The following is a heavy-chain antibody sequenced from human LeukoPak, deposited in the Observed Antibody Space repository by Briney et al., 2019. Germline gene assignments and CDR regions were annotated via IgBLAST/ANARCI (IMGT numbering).Heavy chain of an antibody. CDR1: GFTFSDYY. V-gene: IGHV3-11*01. Sequence: TSGGSLRLSCAASGFTFSDYYMGWIRPAPGKGLGWVSYISSSGSTIYYADSVKGRFTISRDNAKNSLYLQMNSLRAEDSAVYYCAKETHGGDSAFFDHWGQGTLVTVSS. D-gene: IGHD4-23*01. CDR2: ISSSGSTI. J-gene: IGHJ4*02. CDR3: AKETHGGDSAFFDH.